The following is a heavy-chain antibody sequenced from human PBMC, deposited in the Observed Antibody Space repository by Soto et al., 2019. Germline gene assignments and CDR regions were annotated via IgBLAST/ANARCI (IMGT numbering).Heavy chain of an antibody. CDR1: GFTFSNYA. CDR2: ITDGGGDT. V-gene: IGHV3-23*01. CDR3: AKGSAGSRPYYFDY. Sequence: GGSLRLSCAASGFTFSNYAMSWVRQAPGKGLEWFSAITDGGGDTYYADSVKGRFTISRDNSDNTLYLQMNSLRAEDTAVYYCAKGSAGSRPYYFDYWGQGTLVTVS. D-gene: IGHD2-2*01. J-gene: IGHJ4*02.